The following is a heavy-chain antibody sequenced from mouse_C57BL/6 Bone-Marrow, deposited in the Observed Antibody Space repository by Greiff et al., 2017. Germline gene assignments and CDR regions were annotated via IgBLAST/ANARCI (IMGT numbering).Heavy chain of an antibody. V-gene: IGHV5-17*01. CDR2: ISSGCSTI. CDR3: ARKETCNYGCAMDY. J-gene: IGHJ4*01. D-gene: IGHD2-1*01. Sequence: EVLLVESGGGLVKPGASLKLSCAASGFTFSDYGMHWVRQAPEKGLEWVAYISSGCSTINYADTVKGRFTMSRDNAKNTPFLQMTSLRSEDTAMYYCARKETCNYGCAMDYWGQGTSVTVSS. CDR1: GFTFSDYG.